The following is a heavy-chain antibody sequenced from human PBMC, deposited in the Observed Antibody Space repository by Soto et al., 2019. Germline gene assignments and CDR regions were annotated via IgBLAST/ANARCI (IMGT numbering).Heavy chain of an antibody. V-gene: IGHV4-59*01. Sequence: QVQLQESGPGLVKPSETLSLTCTVSGGSISSYYWSWIRQPPGKGLEWIGYIYYSGSTNYNPSLXSXVXRTXDTSKNQCSLKLSSVTAADTAVYYCARVWGGAFDIWGQGTMVTVSS. D-gene: IGHD3-10*01. CDR1: GGSISSYY. CDR2: IYYSGST. CDR3: ARVWGGAFDI. J-gene: IGHJ3*02.